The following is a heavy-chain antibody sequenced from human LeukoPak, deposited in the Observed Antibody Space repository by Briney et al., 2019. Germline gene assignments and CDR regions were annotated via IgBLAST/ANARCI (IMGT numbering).Heavy chain of an antibody. D-gene: IGHD5-12*01. CDR1: GYTFTSYY. V-gene: IGHV1-46*01. CDR3: AREGRYIVAYDAFDI. CDR2: INPSGGST. Sequence: ASVKVSCKASGYTFTSYYMHWVRQAPGQGLEWMGIINPSGGSTSYAQKFQGRVTMTRDTSTSTVYMELSSLRSEDTAVYYCAREGRYIVAYDAFDIWGQGTMVTVSS. J-gene: IGHJ3*02.